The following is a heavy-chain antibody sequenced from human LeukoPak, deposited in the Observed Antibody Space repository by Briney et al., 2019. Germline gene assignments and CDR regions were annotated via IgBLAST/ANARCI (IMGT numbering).Heavy chain of an antibody. Sequence: PGGSLRLSCAASGFTFSNYAMHWVRQAPGKGLEWVAVMSYDGTNKYYADSAKGRFTISRDNSKNTLYLQMNSLRAEDTAVYYCARERVVVVATTYYYYGMDVWGKGTTVTVSS. CDR1: GFTFSNYA. D-gene: IGHD2-15*01. CDR2: MSYDGTNK. CDR3: ARERVVVVATTYYYYGMDV. V-gene: IGHV3-30*04. J-gene: IGHJ6*04.